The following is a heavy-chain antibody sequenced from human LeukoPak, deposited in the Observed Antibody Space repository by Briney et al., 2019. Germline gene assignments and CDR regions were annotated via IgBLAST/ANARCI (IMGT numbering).Heavy chain of an antibody. CDR1: GFTLSDYW. D-gene: IGHD1-26*01. Sequence: GGSLRLSCGVSGFTLSDYWMHWVRHAPGKGLEWVSRINIDGSSRDYADSVKGRFTVSRDNAKNTLYLQMNSLRAEDTAVYYCVRDRENSGSLQFDPRGQGTLVTVSS. CDR2: INIDGSSR. CDR3: VRDRENSGSLQFDP. J-gene: IGHJ5*02. V-gene: IGHV3-74*01.